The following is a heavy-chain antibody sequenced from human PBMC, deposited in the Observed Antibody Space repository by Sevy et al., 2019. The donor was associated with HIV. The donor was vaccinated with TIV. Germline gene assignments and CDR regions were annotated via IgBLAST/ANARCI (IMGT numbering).Heavy chain of an antibody. Sequence: ASVKVSCKASGGTFSSYAISWVRQAPGQGLEWMGGIIPIFGTANYAQKFQGRVTITADESTSTAYMELCSLRSEDTALYYCARAASSSTGPPNFDYWGQGTLVTVSS. V-gene: IGHV1-69*13. CDR3: ARAASSSTGPPNFDY. CDR2: IIPIFGTA. CDR1: GGTFSSYA. J-gene: IGHJ4*02. D-gene: IGHD4-17*01.